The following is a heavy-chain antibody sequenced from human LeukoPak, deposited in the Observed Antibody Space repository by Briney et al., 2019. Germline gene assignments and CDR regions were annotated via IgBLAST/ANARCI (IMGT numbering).Heavy chain of an antibody. D-gene: IGHD1-26*01. V-gene: IGHV5-51*01. CDR3: ARQEVGAGTDY. Sequence: GESLKISCKGSGYSFTSYWIGWVRQLPGKGLEWMGIIYPGDSETRYSPSFQGQVTISVDKSIGTAYLQWSSLKDSDTAMYYCARQEVGAGTDYWGQGTLVTVSS. CDR2: IYPGDSET. CDR1: GYSFTSYW. J-gene: IGHJ4*02.